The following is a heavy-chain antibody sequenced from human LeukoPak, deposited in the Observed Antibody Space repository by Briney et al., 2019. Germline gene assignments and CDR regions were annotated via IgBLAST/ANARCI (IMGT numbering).Heavy chain of an antibody. CDR3: ARDRPPQSRLLWFGESIYGMDV. J-gene: IGHJ6*02. V-gene: IGHV1-18*01. D-gene: IGHD3-10*01. CDR2: ISACNGNT. CDR1: GYTFTSYG. Sequence: ASVKVSCKASGYTFTSYGISWVRQAPGQGLEWMGWISACNGNTNYAQKLQGRVTMTTDTSTSTAYMELRSLRSDDTAVYYCARDRPPQSRLLWFGESIYGMDVWGQGTTVTVSS.